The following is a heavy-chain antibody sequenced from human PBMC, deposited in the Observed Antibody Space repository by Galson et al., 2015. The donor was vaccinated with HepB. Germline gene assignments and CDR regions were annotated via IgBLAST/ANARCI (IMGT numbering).Heavy chain of an antibody. Sequence: PALVKPTQTLTLTCTFSGFSLSTSEVGVGWIRQPPGKALEWLALIYWDDDKRYSPSLKSRLTITKDTSKNQVVLTMTNMDPVDTATYYCVYQPSGYFDLWGRGTLVTVSS. V-gene: IGHV2-5*02. CDR3: VYQPSGYFDL. J-gene: IGHJ2*01. CDR2: IYWDDDK. CDR1: GFSLSTSEVG. D-gene: IGHD2-2*01.